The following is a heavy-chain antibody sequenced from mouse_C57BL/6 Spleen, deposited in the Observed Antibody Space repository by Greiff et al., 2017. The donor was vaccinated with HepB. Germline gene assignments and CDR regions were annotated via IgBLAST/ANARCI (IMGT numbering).Heavy chain of an antibody. Sequence: QVQLQQSGAELVKPGASVKLSCKASGYTFTSYWMHWVKQRPGQGLEWIGMIHPNSGSTNYNEKFKSKATLTVDKSSSTAYMQLSSLTSEDSAVYYCARYYYGSSRYFDYWGQGTTLTVSS. D-gene: IGHD1-1*01. V-gene: IGHV1-64*01. CDR1: GYTFTSYW. J-gene: IGHJ2*01. CDR3: ARYYYGSSRYFDY. CDR2: IHPNSGST.